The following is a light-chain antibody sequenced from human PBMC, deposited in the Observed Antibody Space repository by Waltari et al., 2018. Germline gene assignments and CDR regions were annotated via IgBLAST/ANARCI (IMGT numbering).Light chain of an antibody. CDR2: KVT. Sequence: DVVLTQSPLSLPVTLGQPASIPCRSSQSLVCSDGSTCLTWFQQRPGQSPRRLMYKVTNRDSGVPDRFSGSGSGTDFTLKISRVEAEDVGVYYCMQYTHWPHTFGQGTKLEIK. V-gene: IGKV2-30*01. CDR3: MQYTHWPHT. J-gene: IGKJ2*01. CDR1: QSLVCSDGSTC.